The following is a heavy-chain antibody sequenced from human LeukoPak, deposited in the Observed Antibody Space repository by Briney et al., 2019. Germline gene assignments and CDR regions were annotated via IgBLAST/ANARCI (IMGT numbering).Heavy chain of an antibody. Sequence: PGGSLRLSCAASGFTFSSYGMHWVHQAPGKGLEWVAVIWYGGSNKYYADSVKGRFTISRDNSKNTLYLQMNSLRAEDTAVYYCAKDQASPLHNFDYWGQGTLVTVSS. CDR2: IWYGGSNK. J-gene: IGHJ4*02. CDR1: GFTFSSYG. D-gene: IGHD2-15*01. V-gene: IGHV3-30*02. CDR3: AKDQASPLHNFDY.